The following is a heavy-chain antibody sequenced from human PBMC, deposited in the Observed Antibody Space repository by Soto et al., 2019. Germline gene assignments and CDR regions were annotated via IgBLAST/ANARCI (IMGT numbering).Heavy chain of an antibody. CDR1: GDSISSGNKY. CDR2: IFSSGTT. CDR3: ARVPSPFDYYYAMDV. V-gene: IGHV4-30-4*01. J-gene: IGHJ6*02. Sequence: SETLSLTCTVSGDSISSGNKYWSWIRQPPGKGLEWIGYIFSSGTTYYNPSLKSRLTMSLDASQNQFSLKLNSLTDADTAVYFCARVPSPFDYYYAMDVWGQGTTVTVSS. D-gene: IGHD3-16*01.